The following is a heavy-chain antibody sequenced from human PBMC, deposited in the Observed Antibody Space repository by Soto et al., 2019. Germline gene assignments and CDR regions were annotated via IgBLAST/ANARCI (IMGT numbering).Heavy chain of an antibody. CDR1: GFTFSSYA. Sequence: PGGFLRLSCAASGFTFSSYAMSWVRQAPGKGLEWVSAISGSGGSTYYADSVKGRFTISRDNSKNTLYLQMNSLRAEDTAVYYCAKGPLGYCSSTSCFDYYYYMDVWGKGTTVTVSS. CDR2: ISGSGGST. CDR3: AKGPLGYCSSTSCFDYYYYMDV. J-gene: IGHJ6*03. V-gene: IGHV3-23*01. D-gene: IGHD2-2*01.